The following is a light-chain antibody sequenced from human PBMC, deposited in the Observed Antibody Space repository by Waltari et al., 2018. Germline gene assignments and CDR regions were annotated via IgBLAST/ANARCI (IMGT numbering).Light chain of an antibody. J-gene: IGLJ3*02. CDR3: ATWDDNLRGWV. CDR2: KDD. Sequence: QSVLTQPPSVSGTPGQRITISCSGSSSNVGTNYVHWYQQLSGTAPKLLIYKDDRRPSGVPDRFSSSKSGTSASLAISGLRSEDETDYHCATWDDNLRGWVFGGMTKLTVL. V-gene: IGLV1-47*01. CDR1: SSNVGTNY.